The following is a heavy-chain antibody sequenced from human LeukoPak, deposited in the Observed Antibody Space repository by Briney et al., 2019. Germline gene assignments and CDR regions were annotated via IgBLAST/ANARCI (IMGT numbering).Heavy chain of an antibody. D-gene: IGHD4-11*01. V-gene: IGHV4-59*12. Sequence: SETLSLTCTVSGGSISSYYWSWIRQPPGKGLEWIGYIYYSGSTNYNPSLKSRVTISVDTSKNQFSLKLSSVTAADTAVYYCARASPGLQLYLRWGQGTLVTVSS. CDR1: GGSISSYY. CDR2: IYYSGST. CDR3: ARASPGLQLYLR. J-gene: IGHJ4*02.